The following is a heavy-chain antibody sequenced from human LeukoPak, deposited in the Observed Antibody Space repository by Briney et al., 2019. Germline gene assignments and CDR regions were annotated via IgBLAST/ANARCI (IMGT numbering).Heavy chain of an antibody. V-gene: IGHV4-4*07. J-gene: IGHJ6*03. CDR2: IYTSGTT. CDR3: ARATVTTLNYYYYMDV. Sequence: PSETLSLTCTVSGGSISSYYWSWVRQPAGKGREGMGRIYTSGTTNSTPSLKSRVTISVDKSKNQFSLKLSSLTAADTAVYYCARATVTTLNYYYYMDVWGKGTTVTVSS. D-gene: IGHD4-17*01. CDR1: GGSISSYY.